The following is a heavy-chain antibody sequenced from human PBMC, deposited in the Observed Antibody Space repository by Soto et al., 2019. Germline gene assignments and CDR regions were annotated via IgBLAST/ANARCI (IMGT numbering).Heavy chain of an antibody. J-gene: IGHJ4*02. V-gene: IGHV3-48*01. CDR3: SRDAYSYGPNYSDY. Sequence: GGSLRLSCAASGFTFSSHTMNLVRQAPGKGLEWISYITRTSSTKNYADSVKGRFTISRDKEKNEMYLQMDSLRAKDTAVYYCSRDAYSYGPNYSDYSGQGTLVTVSS. CDR1: GFTFSSHT. CDR2: ITRTSSTK. D-gene: IGHD5-18*01.